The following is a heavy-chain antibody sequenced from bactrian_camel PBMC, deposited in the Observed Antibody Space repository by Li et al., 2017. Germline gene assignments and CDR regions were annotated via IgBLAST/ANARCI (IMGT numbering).Heavy chain of an antibody. CDR3: AAVRYGGAWYPLCRARSADFGY. D-gene: IGHD6*01. J-gene: IGHJ6*01. CDR2: IGSSGST. Sequence: HVQLVESGGGSVQAGGSLRLSCVASGDIYSAHCMGWFRQAPGKEREGVAIIGSSGSTGYADSVKGRFTISKDNAKNTLYLQMNSLKPEDTAMYYCAAVRYGGAWYPLCRARSADFGYWGQGTQVTVS. V-gene: IGHV3S53*01. CDR1: GDIYSAHC.